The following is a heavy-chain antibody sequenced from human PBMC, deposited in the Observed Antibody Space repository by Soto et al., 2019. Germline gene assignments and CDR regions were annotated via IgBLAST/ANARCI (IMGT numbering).Heavy chain of an antibody. V-gene: IGHV3-48*01. J-gene: IGHJ5*02. CDR2: ISSSSTTK. Sequence: GGALRLSWAAPGFTFNSYSMNWVRPAPGKGLEWVSYISSSSTTKYYADSVKGRFTISRDNAKNSLYLQMNSLRAEDTAVYYCARDGCSGSNCLNWFDPWGQGTLVTVSS. D-gene: IGHD2-15*01. CDR3: ARDGCSGSNCLNWFDP. CDR1: GFTFNSYS.